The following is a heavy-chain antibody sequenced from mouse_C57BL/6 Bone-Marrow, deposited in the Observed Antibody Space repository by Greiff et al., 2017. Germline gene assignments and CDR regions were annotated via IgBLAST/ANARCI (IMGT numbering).Heavy chain of an antibody. CDR1: GYTFTSYW. V-gene: IGHV1-50*01. CDR3: ARDDSWYFDV. D-gene: IGHD2-4*01. CDR2: IDPSDSYT. Sequence: QVQLQQPGAELVKPGASVKLSCKASGYTFTSYWMQWVKQRPGQGLEWIGEIDPSDSYTNYNQKFKGKATLTVDTSSSTAYMQLSSLTSEDSAVYYCARDDSWYFDVWGTGTTVTVYS. J-gene: IGHJ1*03.